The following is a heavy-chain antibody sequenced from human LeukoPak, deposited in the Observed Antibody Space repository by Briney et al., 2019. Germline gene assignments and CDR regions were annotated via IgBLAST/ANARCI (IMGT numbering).Heavy chain of an antibody. Sequence: PSETLSLTCAVYGGSFSGYYWSWIRQPPGRGLEWIGEINHSGSTNYNPSLKSRVTISVDTSKNQFSLKLSSVTAADTAVYYCARGVPSGYYYYYMDVWGKGTTVTISS. J-gene: IGHJ6*03. CDR1: GGSFSGYY. CDR3: ARGVPSGYYYYYMDV. V-gene: IGHV4-34*01. CDR2: INHSGST. D-gene: IGHD3-3*01.